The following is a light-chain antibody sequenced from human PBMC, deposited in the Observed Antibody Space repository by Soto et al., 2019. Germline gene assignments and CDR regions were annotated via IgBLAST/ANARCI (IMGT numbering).Light chain of an antibody. CDR2: ATS. CDR3: QQSYSTRT. CDR1: QSISSY. Sequence: DIQMTQSQSSLSASVGDRVIITCRASQSISSYLNWYQKKSGKAPKLLIFATSSLQSGVPSRVSRSGSGTDFTLTISSLQPEDFATYYWQQSYSTRTFGGGTKVEIK. J-gene: IGKJ4*01. V-gene: IGKV1-39*01.